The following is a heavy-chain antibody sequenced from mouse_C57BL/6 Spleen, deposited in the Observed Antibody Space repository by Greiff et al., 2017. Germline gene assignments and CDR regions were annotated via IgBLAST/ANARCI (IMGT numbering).Heavy chain of an antibody. D-gene: IGHD2-2*01. V-gene: IGHV1-82*01. CDR2: IYPGDGDT. CDR1: GYAFSSSW. CDR3: AGVTTGHYYAMDY. Sequence: QVQLKQSGPQLVKPGASVKISCKASGYAFSSSWMNWVKQRPGKGLEWIGRIYPGDGDTNYNGKFKGKATLTADKSSSTAYMQLSSLTAADSAVYFCAGVTTGHYYAMDYWGQGTSVTVSS. J-gene: IGHJ4*01.